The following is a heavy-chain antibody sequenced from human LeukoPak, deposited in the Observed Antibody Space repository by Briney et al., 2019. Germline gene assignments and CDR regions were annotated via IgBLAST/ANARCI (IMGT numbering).Heavy chain of an antibody. CDR2: ISAYNGNT. CDR3: ASVGGSSGWYGD. J-gene: IGHJ4*02. Sequence: ASVKVSCKASGYTFIRYGSSWVRQAPGQGLAWMGRISAYNGNTNYAQKLQGRVTMTTDTSTSTPYMELRSLRSDDTAVYYCASVGGSSGWYGDWGQGTLVTVSS. CDR1: GYTFIRYG. V-gene: IGHV1-18*01. D-gene: IGHD6-19*01.